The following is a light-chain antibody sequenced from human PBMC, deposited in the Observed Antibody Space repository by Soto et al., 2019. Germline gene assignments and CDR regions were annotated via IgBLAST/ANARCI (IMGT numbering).Light chain of an antibody. CDR2: GAS. V-gene: IGKV3-11*01. CDR3: QQDSHWPPWT. Sequence: EVVLTQSPATLSLSPGERATLSCRASQNIRTFLDWYQRKPGQAPRLLIYGASNRATGIPVRVSGSGSGADFALTISSLETEDFAVYYCQQDSHWPPWTFAQGTGVEI. CDR1: QNIRTF. J-gene: IGKJ1*01.